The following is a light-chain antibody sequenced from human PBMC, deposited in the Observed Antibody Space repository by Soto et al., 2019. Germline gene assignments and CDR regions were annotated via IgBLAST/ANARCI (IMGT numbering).Light chain of an antibody. J-gene: IGKJ4*01. CDR3: HQRDKWPFP. CDR2: DAS. Sequence: EIVLTQSPATLSLSPGEGATLSCRASQSVSSYLAWYQQTPGQPPRLLIYDASNRATGIPARFSGSGSGTDFTLTISSLEPEDFAVYYCHQRDKWPFPFGGGPKVEIK. CDR1: QSVSSY. V-gene: IGKV3-11*01.